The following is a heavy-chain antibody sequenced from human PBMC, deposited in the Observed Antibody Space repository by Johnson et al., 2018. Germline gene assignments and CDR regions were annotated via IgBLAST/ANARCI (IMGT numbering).Heavy chain of an antibody. CDR3: AKDQYYYDSSGYYTCNMDV. V-gene: IGHV3-30*04. J-gene: IGHJ6*03. Sequence: QVQLVESGGGVVQPGRSLRLSCAASGFTFSSYAMHWVRQAPGKGLEWVAVISYDGSNKYYADSVKGRFTISRDNSKNTLYLQMNSLRAEDTAVYYCAKDQYYYDSSGYYTCNMDVWGKGTTVTVSS. CDR1: GFTFSSYA. D-gene: IGHD3-22*01. CDR2: ISYDGSNK.